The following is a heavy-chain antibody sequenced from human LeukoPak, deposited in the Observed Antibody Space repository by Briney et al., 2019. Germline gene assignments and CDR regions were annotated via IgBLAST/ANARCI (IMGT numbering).Heavy chain of an antibody. J-gene: IGHJ6*02. Sequence: GASVKVSCKASGYTFTGYYMHWVRQAPGQGLEWMGWINPNSGGTNYAQKFQGRVTMTRDTSISTAYMEPSRLRSDDTAVYYCARDIVVVVAATLALPYYGMDVWGQGTTVTVSS. V-gene: IGHV1-2*02. D-gene: IGHD2-15*01. CDR1: GYTFTGYY. CDR3: ARDIVVVVAATLALPYYGMDV. CDR2: INPNSGGT.